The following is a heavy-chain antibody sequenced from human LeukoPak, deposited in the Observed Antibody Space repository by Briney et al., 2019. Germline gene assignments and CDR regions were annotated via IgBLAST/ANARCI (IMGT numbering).Heavy chain of an antibody. CDR2: ISYDGSNK. J-gene: IGHJ4*02. CDR3: ARASGIQLWMGIDY. V-gene: IGHV3-30*04. D-gene: IGHD5-18*01. Sequence: GRSLRLSCAASGFIFSSYAMHWVRQAPGKGLEWVAFISYDGSNKYYADSVKGRFTISRDNSKNTLYLQMNSLRAEDTAVYYCARASGIQLWMGIDYWGQGTLVTVSS. CDR1: GFIFSSYA.